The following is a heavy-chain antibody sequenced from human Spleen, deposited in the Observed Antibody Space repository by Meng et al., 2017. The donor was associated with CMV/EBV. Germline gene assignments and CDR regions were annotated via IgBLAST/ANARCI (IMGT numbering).Heavy chain of an antibody. J-gene: IGHJ4*02. CDR2: INPSGGRT. V-gene: IGHV1-46*01. D-gene: IGHD3-3*01. Sequence: SCKASGYTFTDYGMHWARQAPGQGLEWVGIINPSGGRTTYAQRFQGRVTMTRGTSTSTVYMGLTSLRSDDTAVYYCARRGGVEWLLSFWGQGTLVTVSS. CDR3: ARRGGVEWLLSF. CDR1: GYTFTDYG.